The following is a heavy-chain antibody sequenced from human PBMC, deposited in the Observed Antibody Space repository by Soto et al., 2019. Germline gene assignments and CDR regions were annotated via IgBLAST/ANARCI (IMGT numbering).Heavy chain of an antibody. CDR1: GFTFSRVW. J-gene: IGHJ4*02. Sequence: EVQLVESGGGLVRPGGSLRLSCAASGFTFSRVWMHWVRQVPGKGLVWVSHINSDGSRTTYADSVKGRFSTSRDNAKNTLYLEMNGLRDEDTAVYYCSDLESGGRWGQGSLVGASS. D-gene: IGHD6-25*01. CDR2: INSDGSRT. CDR3: SDLESGGR. V-gene: IGHV3-74*01.